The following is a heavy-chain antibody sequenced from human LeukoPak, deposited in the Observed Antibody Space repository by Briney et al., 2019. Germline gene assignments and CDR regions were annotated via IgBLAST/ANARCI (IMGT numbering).Heavy chain of an antibody. J-gene: IGHJ6*03. CDR2: ISSSSSTI. CDR3: ARGATIFGVVIYYYYYYMDV. CDR1: GFTFSSYS. V-gene: IGHV3-48*01. D-gene: IGHD3-3*01. Sequence: GGSLRLSCAASGFTFSSYSMNWVRQAPGKGLEWVSYISSSSSTIYYADSVKGRFTISRDNAKNSLYLQMNSLRAEDTAVYYCARGATIFGVVIYYYYYYMDVWGKGTTVTVSS.